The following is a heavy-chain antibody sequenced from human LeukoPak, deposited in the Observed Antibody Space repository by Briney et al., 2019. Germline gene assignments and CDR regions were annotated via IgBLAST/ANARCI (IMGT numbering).Heavy chain of an antibody. V-gene: IGHV3-23*01. CDR3: AKDQDLQLVGYY. D-gene: IGHD6-13*01. J-gene: IGHJ4*02. CDR2: ISGSGGTT. CDR1: GFTFSSYA. Sequence: GGSLRLSCAASGFTFSSYAMSWVRQAPGKGLGWVSDISGSGGTTHYADSVKGRFTISRDNSKNTLYLQMDSLRAEDTAVYFCAKDQDLQLVGYYWGQGTLVSVSS.